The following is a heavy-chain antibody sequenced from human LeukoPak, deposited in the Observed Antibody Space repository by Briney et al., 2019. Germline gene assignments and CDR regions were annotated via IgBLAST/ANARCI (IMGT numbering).Heavy chain of an antibody. CDR2: IYHSGST. CDR3: ARADLVVTDAFDI. CDR1: GYSISSGYY. Sequence: SETLSLTCTVSGYSISSGYYWGWIRQPPGKGLEWIGSIYHSGSTYYNPSLKSRVTISVDTSKNQFSLKLSSVTAADTAVYYCARADLVVTDAFDIWGQGTMVTVSS. D-gene: IGHD3-22*01. V-gene: IGHV4-38-2*02. J-gene: IGHJ3*02.